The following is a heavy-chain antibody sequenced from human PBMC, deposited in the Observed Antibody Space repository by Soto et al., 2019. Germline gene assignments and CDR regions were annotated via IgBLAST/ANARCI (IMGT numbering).Heavy chain of an antibody. Sequence: GASVKVSCKASGYTFTGYYMHWVRQAPGQGLEWMGWINPNSGGTNYAQKFQGRVTMTRDTSISTAYMELSRLRSDDTAVYYCARARKCYNSSGYSGYWGQGTLVTVSS. J-gene: IGHJ4*02. CDR3: ARARKCYNSSGYSGY. CDR1: GYTFTGYY. CDR2: INPNSGGT. D-gene: IGHD3-22*01. V-gene: IGHV1-2*02.